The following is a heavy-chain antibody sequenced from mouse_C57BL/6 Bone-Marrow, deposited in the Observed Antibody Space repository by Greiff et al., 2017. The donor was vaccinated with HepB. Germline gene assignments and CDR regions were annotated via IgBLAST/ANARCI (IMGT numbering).Heavy chain of an antibody. D-gene: IGHD2-2*01. Sequence: EVKLMESGGGLVQPGGSLSLSCAASGFTFTDYYMSWVRQPPGKALEWLGSIRNKANGYTTEYSASVKGRFTISRDNSQSILYLQMNALRAEDSATYYCARSLVTTIGGYFDYWGQGTTLTVSS. CDR3: ARSLVTTIGGYFDY. V-gene: IGHV7-3*01. J-gene: IGHJ2*01. CDR1: GFTFTDYY. CDR2: IRNKANGYTT.